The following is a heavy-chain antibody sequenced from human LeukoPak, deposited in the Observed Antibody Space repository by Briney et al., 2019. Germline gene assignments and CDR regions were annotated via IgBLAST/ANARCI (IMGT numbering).Heavy chain of an antibody. J-gene: IGHJ5*02. CDR1: GYTFTDYY. CDR3: ARAYRTWDWFDP. D-gene: IGHD2-21*01. CDR2: SNPYRGGT. V-gene: IGHV1-2*02. Sequence: ASVKVSCKASGYTFTDYYMHWVRQAPGQGREGRGWSNPYRGGTSYAQKFQGRVTMTRDTSISTAYMELSRMRSDDTAIYYCARAYRTWDWFDPWGQGTLVSVSS.